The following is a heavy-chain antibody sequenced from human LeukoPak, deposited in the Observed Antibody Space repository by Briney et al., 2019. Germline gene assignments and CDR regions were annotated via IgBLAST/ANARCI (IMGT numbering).Heavy chain of an antibody. V-gene: IGHV4-39*01. CDR3: ARRSTVVGMGWFDP. Sequence: SETLSLTCTVSGASITNGAYHWGWIRQPPGKGLEWIGSINYSGGTHYNPSLKSRVTISADKSKNQSSLKLSSVTAADTAVYYCARRSTVVGMGWFDPWGQGTLVIVSS. CDR2: INYSGGT. D-gene: IGHD2-21*01. CDR1: GASITNGAYH. J-gene: IGHJ5*02.